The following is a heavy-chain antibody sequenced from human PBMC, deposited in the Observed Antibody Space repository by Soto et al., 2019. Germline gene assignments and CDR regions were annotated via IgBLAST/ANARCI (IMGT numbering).Heavy chain of an antibody. J-gene: IGHJ6*02. CDR3: ARVAQQLVQGGLHYYYYYGMDV. CDR2: ISWNSGSI. D-gene: IGHD6-13*01. V-gene: IGHV3-9*01. CDR1: GFTFDDYA. Sequence: EVQLVESGGGLVQPGRSLRLSCAASGFTFDDYAMHWVRQAPGKGLEWVSGISWNSGSIGYADSVKGRFTISRDNAKNSLYLQMNSLRAEDTAVYYCARVAQQLVQGGLHYYYYYGMDVWGQGTTVTVSS.